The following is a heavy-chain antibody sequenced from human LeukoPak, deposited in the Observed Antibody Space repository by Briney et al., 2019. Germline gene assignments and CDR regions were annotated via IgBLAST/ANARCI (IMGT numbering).Heavy chain of an antibody. V-gene: IGHV3-21*01. D-gene: IGHD3-3*01. J-gene: IGHJ5*02. CDR2: ISSSSSYI. CDR3: ARDGGLRFLEWLLS. Sequence: SGGSLRLSCAASGFTFSSYSMNWVRQAPGKGLEWVSSISSSSSYIYYADSVKGRFTISRDNAKNSLYLQMNSLRAEDTAVYYCARDGGLRFLEWLLSWGQGTLVTVSS. CDR1: GFTFSSYS.